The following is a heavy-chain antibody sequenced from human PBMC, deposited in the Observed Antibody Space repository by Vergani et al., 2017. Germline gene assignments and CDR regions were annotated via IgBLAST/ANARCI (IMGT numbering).Heavy chain of an antibody. D-gene: IGHD3-9*01. V-gene: IGHV3-23*01. CDR3: AKSGILTGYYIPYYYYYXMDV. CDR1: GFTFSSYA. J-gene: IGHJ6*03. Sequence: EVQLLESGGGLVQPGGSLRLSCAASGFTFSSYAMSWVRQAPGKGLEWVSAISGSGGSTYYADTVKGRCTISRDNSKNTLYLQMNSLRAEDTAVHYCAKSGILTGYYIPYYYYYXMDVWGKGTTVTVSS. CDR2: ISGSGGST.